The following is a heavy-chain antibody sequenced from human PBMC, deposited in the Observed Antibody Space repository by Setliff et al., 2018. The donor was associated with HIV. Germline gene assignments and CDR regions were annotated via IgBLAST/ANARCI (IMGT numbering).Heavy chain of an antibody. V-gene: IGHV1-69*13. Sequence: GASVKVSCKASGGTFKNLAISWVRQAPGQGLEWMGGVIPSFATANYAQKFQGRITITADELTSTVYMDLNSLKSEDSAVSYCANPHDGGAFDVWGQGTAVTVSS. CDR1: GGTFKNLA. D-gene: IGHD1-1*01. CDR3: ANPHDGGAFDV. CDR2: VIPSFATA. J-gene: IGHJ3*01.